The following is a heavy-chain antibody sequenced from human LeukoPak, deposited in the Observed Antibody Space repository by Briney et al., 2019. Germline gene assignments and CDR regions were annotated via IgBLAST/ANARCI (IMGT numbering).Heavy chain of an antibody. V-gene: IGHV3-33*08. D-gene: IGHD2-2*01. CDR2: IWSDGRSK. CDR1: GFTFSSYG. J-gene: IGHJ4*02. CDR3: ARESTSTAGTSDFGY. Sequence: GRSLRLSCAASGFTFSSYGMNWVRQAPGKGLEWVAVIWSDGRSKYYADSVKGRFTISRDNSKNRLYLQINSLRVDDTAVYYCARESTSTAGTSDFGYWGQGTLVTVSS.